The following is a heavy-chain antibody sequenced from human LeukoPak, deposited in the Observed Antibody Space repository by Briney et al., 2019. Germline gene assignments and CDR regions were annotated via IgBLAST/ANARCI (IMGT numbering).Heavy chain of an antibody. Sequence: SETLSLTCTVSGDSVTNDFFWGWVRPPPGKELEWIGSFCLGRDTYYRPSLKSRVTISVDTSKNQFSLSLNSVTAADTAVYYCARWASISREPGGFFDHWGQGTLVTVSS. D-gene: IGHD1-14*01. CDR2: FCLGRDT. V-gene: IGHV4-38-2*02. CDR3: ARWASISREPGGFFDH. CDR1: GDSVTNDFF. J-gene: IGHJ4*02.